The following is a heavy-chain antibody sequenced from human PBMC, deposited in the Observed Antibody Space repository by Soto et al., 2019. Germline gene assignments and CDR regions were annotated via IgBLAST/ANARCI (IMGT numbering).Heavy chain of an antibody. Sequence: EVQLVESGGGLVQPGGSLRLSCAASGFTFSSYWMHWVRQAPGKGLVWVSRINSDGSSTVYVDSVKGRFTISRDNAKNTLYMQMNNLRAEDTAVYYCARSITGYSYADSWGQGTLVTVSS. D-gene: IGHD5-18*01. V-gene: IGHV3-74*01. CDR1: GFTFSSYW. J-gene: IGHJ4*02. CDR3: ARSITGYSYADS. CDR2: INSDGSST.